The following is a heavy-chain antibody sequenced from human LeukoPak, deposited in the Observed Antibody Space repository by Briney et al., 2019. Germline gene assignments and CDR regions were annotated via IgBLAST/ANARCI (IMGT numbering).Heavy chain of an antibody. V-gene: IGHV1-2*02. CDR2: INPNSGGT. J-gene: IGHJ4*02. D-gene: IGHD6-6*01. CDR1: GYTFTSYD. Sequence: ASVKVSCKASGYTFTSYDINWVRQAPGQGLEWMGWINPNSGGTNYAQKFQGRVTMTRDTSISTAYMELSRLRSDDTAVYYCARDLIAARLGLDYWGQGTLVTVSS. CDR3: ARDLIAARLGLDY.